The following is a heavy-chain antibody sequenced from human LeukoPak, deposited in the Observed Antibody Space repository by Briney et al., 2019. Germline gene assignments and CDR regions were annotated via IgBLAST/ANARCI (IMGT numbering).Heavy chain of an antibody. CDR1: GGSISGYY. Sequence: PSETLSLTCSVSGGSISGYYWSWIRQPQGKGLEWIGYIYYSGSTNYNPSLKSRVTISVDTSKNQFSLKLSSVTAADTAVYYCARGAWSGYSVFPLDYWGQGTLVTVSS. D-gene: IGHD3-3*01. CDR2: IYYSGST. J-gene: IGHJ4*02. CDR3: ARGAWSGYSVFPLDY. V-gene: IGHV4-59*08.